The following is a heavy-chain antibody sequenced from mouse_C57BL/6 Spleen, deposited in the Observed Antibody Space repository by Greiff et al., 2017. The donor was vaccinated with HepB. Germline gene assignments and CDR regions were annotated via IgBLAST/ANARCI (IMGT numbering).Heavy chain of an antibody. J-gene: IGHJ2*01. CDR2: IDPSDSYT. V-gene: IGHV1-59*01. Sequence: QVQLQQPGAELVRPGTSVKLSCKASGYTFTSYWMHWVKQRPGQGLEWIGVIDPSDSYTNYNQKFKGKATLTVDTSSSTAYMQLSSLTSEDSAVYFCARDYSGSRPCYFDYWGEGATLTVSS. CDR3: ARDYSGSRPCYFDY. D-gene: IGHD1-1*01. CDR1: GYTFTSYW.